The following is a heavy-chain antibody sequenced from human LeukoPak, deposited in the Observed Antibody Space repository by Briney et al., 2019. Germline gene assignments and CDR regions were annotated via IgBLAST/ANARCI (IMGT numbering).Heavy chain of an antibody. CDR2: ISAYNGNT. CDR1: GYTFTSYG. CDR3: ARVGYNWNDVLVAFDI. V-gene: IGHV1-18*01. J-gene: IGHJ3*02. Sequence: ASVKVSCKASGYTFTSYGISWVRQAPGQGLEWMGWISAYNGNTNYAQKFQGRVTMTRDTSISTASVEVTRLKSDDTAVYYCARVGYNWNDVLVAFDIWGQGTVVTV. D-gene: IGHD1-1*01.